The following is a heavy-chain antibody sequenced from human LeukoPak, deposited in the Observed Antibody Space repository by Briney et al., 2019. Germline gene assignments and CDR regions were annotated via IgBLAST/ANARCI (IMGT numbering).Heavy chain of an antibody. J-gene: IGHJ4*02. Sequence: GGSLRLSCAASGFTFSSYAMHWVRRAPGKGLEWVAVISYDGSNKYYADSVKGRFTISRDNSKNTLYLQMNSLRAEDTAVYYCASGPEYCSGGSCYGFDYWGQGTLVTVSS. CDR1: GFTFSSYA. CDR2: ISYDGSNK. CDR3: ASGPEYCSGGSCYGFDY. V-gene: IGHV3-30-3*01. D-gene: IGHD2-15*01.